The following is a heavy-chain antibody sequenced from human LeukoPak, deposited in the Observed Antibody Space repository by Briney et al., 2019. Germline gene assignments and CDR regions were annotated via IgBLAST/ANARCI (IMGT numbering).Heavy chain of an antibody. CDR1: GGSISSSSDF. J-gene: IGHJ4*02. Sequence: SETLSLTCSVSGGSISSSSDFWGWIRQPPGKGLEWIGSIYYSGSTYYTPSLKSRVTISVDTSKNQFSLKLSSVTAADTAVYYCARVAVAGTGGYYFDYWGQGTLVTVSS. CDR2: IYYSGST. D-gene: IGHD6-19*01. V-gene: IGHV4-39*07. CDR3: ARVAVAGTGGYYFDY.